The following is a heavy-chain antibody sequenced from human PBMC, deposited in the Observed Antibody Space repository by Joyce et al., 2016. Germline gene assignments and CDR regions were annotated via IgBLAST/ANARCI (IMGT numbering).Heavy chain of an antibody. CDR3: ARVGVRTMDF. V-gene: IGHV3-21*01. CDR1: GFNFNTHN. D-gene: IGHD3-10*01. J-gene: IGHJ4*02. CDR2: IGTIGDSI. Sequence: EVQLVESGGGLVKPRGSLSLSCAASGFNFNTHNMNWVRQAPGRGLECVASIGTIGDSIYYADSVKGRFIISRDNAKDSLFLYMSSLRDDDTALYYCARVGVRTMDFWGQGVLVTVSS.